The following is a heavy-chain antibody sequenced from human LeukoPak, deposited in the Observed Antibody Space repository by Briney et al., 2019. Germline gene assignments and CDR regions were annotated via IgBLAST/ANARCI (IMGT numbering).Heavy chain of an antibody. Sequence: SETLSLTCTVSGGSISSYYWSWIRQPPGKGLEWIGYIYYSGSTNYNPSLKSRVTISVDTSKNQFSLKLSSVTAADTAVYYCARLVTYYYDSSGYSYWYFDLWGRGTLVTVSS. D-gene: IGHD3-22*01. J-gene: IGHJ2*01. CDR2: IYYSGST. CDR1: GGSISSYY. CDR3: ARLVTYYYDSSGYSYWYFDL. V-gene: IGHV4-59*01.